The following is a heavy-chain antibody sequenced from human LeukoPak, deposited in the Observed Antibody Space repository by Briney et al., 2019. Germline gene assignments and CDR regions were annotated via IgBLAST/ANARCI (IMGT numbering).Heavy chain of an antibody. Sequence: GESLRLSRKGSGYSLANYWIVWVRQLPGKGLEWVGTIYPGDSDARYSPSFQGQVTLSVDRSITPAYLQWTSLKAPDTAMYYCARPYSTGINDAYDMWGQGTMVIVST. CDR1: GYSLANYW. V-gene: IGHV5-51*01. CDR2: IYPGDSDA. D-gene: IGHD6-19*01. J-gene: IGHJ3*02. CDR3: ARPYSTGINDAYDM.